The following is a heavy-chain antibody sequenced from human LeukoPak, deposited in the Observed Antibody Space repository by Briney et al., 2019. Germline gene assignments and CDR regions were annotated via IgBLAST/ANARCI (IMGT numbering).Heavy chain of an antibody. V-gene: IGHV3-74*01. J-gene: IGHJ4*02. CDR2: IKSDGCST. Sequence: GESLRLSCAASGFXFSSYWIHWVRQAPGKGLVWVSRIKSDGCSTSYADSVKGRFTISRDNAKNTVYLQMNSLRAEDTAVYYCATSRTFDYWGQGTLVTVSS. CDR3: ATSRTFDY. CDR1: GFXFSSYW.